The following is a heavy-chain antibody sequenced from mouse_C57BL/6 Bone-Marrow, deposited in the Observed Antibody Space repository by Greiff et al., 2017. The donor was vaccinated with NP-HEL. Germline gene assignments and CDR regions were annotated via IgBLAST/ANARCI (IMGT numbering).Heavy chain of an antibody. D-gene: IGHD1-1*01. CDR3: ARSTRYGSAWFAY. CDR2: INPSTGGT. CDR1: GYSFTGYY. V-gene: IGHV1-42*01. J-gene: IGHJ3*01. Sequence: VQQQQSGPELVKPGASVKISCKASGYSFTGYYMNWVKQSPEKSLEWIGEINPSTGGTTYNQKFKAKATLTVDKSSSTAYMQLKSLTSEDSAVYYCARSTRYGSAWFAYWGQGTLVTVSA.